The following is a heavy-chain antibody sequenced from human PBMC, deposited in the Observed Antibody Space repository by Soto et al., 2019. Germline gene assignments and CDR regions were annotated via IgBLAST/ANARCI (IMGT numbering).Heavy chain of an antibody. Sequence: EVQLVESGGGLVQPGGSLRLSCAASGFTFSSYWMHWVRQAPGKGLVWVARVKSDEGYTAYADSVKGRFSISRDNAKKMLYLQVNCLLVVVPAVYYFTREGASRFWGQGTPVSVSS. CDR1: GFTFSSYW. CDR3: TREGASRF. J-gene: IGHJ4*02. CDR2: VKSDEGYT. V-gene: IGHV3-74*01.